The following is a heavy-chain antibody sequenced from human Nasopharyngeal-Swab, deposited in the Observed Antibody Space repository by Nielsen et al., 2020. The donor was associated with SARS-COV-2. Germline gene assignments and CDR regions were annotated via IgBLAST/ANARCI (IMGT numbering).Heavy chain of an antibody. Sequence: SETLSLTCSVSGGSISSYYWNWIRQSPGKGLEWIGYFFHSRGTNYNPSFKSRVTISIDKSNNQVSLKLSSVTAADTAVYYCSRKASSSWYSGWFDPWGQGTLVTVSS. CDR1: GGSISSYY. V-gene: IGHV4-59*13. J-gene: IGHJ5*02. CDR2: FFHSRGT. D-gene: IGHD6-13*01. CDR3: SRKASSSWYSGWFDP.